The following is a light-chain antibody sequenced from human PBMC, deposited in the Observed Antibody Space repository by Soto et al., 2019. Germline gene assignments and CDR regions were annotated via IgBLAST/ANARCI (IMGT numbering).Light chain of an antibody. CDR2: EVS. CDR3: LSYTITSILV. CDR1: NSDVGAYNY. J-gene: IGLJ3*02. Sequence: QSALTQPASVSGSPGQSITISCTGTNSDVGAYNYVSWFQQHPGRAPKLIIFEVSNRPSGVSHRFSGSKSGNTASLTISGLQTEDEADYYCLSYTITSILVSGGGTKLTVL. V-gene: IGLV2-14*01.